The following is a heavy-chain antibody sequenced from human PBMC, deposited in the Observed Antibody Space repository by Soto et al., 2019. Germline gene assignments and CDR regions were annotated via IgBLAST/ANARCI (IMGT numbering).Heavy chain of an antibody. J-gene: IGHJ5*02. CDR1: GFTFSSYE. V-gene: IGHV3-48*03. Sequence: GGSLRLSCAASGFTFSSYEMNWVRQAPGKGLEWVSYISSSGSTIYYADSVKGRFTISRDNAKNSLYPQMNSLRAEDTAVYYCARGYYDFWSGTNWFDPWGQGTLVTVSS. CDR2: ISSSGSTI. D-gene: IGHD3-3*01. CDR3: ARGYYDFWSGTNWFDP.